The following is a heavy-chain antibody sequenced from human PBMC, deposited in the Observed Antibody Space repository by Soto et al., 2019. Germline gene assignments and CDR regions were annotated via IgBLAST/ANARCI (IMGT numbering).Heavy chain of an antibody. Sequence: PSETLSLTCAVCGASISGSYYYWAWLRQSPGKGPEWIGSVFYTGFTSYNPSLESRVSGSVDTSKSQFSLKLSAVTAADTAVYYCATSQNGYNWNYFDHWGQGALVTVSS. J-gene: IGHJ4*02. D-gene: IGHD1-20*01. CDR2: VFYTGFT. CDR3: ATSQNGYNWNYFDH. V-gene: IGHV4-39*01. CDR1: GASISGSYYY.